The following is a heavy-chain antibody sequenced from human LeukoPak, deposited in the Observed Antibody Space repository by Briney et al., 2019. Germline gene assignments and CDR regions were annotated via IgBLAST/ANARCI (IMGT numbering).Heavy chain of an antibody. Sequence: SETLSLTCAVYGGSFSGYYWSWIRQPPGKGLEWIGEINHSGSTNYNPSLKSRVTISVDTSKNQFSLKLSSVTAADTAVYYCAGGRRPGRGTYRQQLVPTFDYWGQGTLVTVSS. CDR2: INHSGST. J-gene: IGHJ4*02. CDR1: GGSFSGYY. D-gene: IGHD6-13*01. CDR3: AGGRRPGRGTYRQQLVPTFDY. V-gene: IGHV4-34*01.